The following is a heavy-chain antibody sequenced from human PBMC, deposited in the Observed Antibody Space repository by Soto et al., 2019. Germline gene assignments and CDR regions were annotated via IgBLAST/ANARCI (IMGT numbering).Heavy chain of an antibody. Sequence: QVQLVESGGGVVQPGRSLRLSCAASGFTFNSFGMHWVRQAPGKGLEWVAIIWYDGSNKYYTDSVKGRFTSSRDISKNTLYLQMNSLRAEDTAVYHCARGPTRGSSGSKTSTCYYYYGLDVWGQGTTVTVSS. D-gene: IGHD3-22*01. CDR3: ARGPTRGSSGSKTSTCYYYYGLDV. V-gene: IGHV3-33*01. CDR2: IWYDGSNK. CDR1: GFTFNSFG. J-gene: IGHJ6*02.